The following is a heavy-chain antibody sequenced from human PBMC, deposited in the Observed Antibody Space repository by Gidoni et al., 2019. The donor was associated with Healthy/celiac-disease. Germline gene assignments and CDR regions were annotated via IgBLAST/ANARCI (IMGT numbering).Heavy chain of an antibody. CDR2: ISYDGSNK. D-gene: IGHD4-4*01. Sequence: QVQLVESGGGVVQPGRYLRLSCAASGFPFSSYGMHWVRQAPGKGLEWVAVISYDGSNKYYADSVKGRFTISRDNSKNTLYLQMNSLRAEDTAVYYCARGGYHSNSYYYYYMDVWGKGTTVTVSS. J-gene: IGHJ6*03. V-gene: IGHV3-30*03. CDR3: ARGGYHSNSYYYYYMDV. CDR1: GFPFSSYG.